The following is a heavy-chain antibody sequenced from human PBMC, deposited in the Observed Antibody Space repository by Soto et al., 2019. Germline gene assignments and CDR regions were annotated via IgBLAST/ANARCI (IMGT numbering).Heavy chain of an antibody. J-gene: IGHJ3*02. Sequence: GGSLRLSCAASGFTFSSYDMHWVRQATGKGLEWVSAIGTAGDTYYPGSVKGRFTISRENAKNSLYLQMNSLRAGDTAVYYCARVRMPGNAFDIWGQGTMVTVSS. V-gene: IGHV3-13*01. CDR1: GFTFSSYD. CDR3: ARVRMPGNAFDI. CDR2: IGTAGDT. D-gene: IGHD2-2*01.